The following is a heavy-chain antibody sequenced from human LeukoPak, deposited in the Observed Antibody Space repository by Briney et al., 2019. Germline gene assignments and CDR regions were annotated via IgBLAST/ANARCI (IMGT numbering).Heavy chain of an antibody. V-gene: IGHV4-34*01. CDR2: MNHSGSA. Sequence: PSETLSLTCAVYGGSFSGYYWTWIRQPPGKGLEWIGEMNHSGSANYNPSLKSRVTISVDTSKNQCSLRLSSVTAADTAVYYCARDYYCGGDCYSGFDYWGQGTLVTVSS. CDR3: ARDYYCGGDCYSGFDY. CDR1: GGSFSGYY. D-gene: IGHD2-21*02. J-gene: IGHJ4*02.